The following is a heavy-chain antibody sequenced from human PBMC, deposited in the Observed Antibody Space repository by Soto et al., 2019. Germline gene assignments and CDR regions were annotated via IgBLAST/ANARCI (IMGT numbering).Heavy chain of an antibody. CDR1: GGTFSSYT. Sequence: QVQLVQSGAEVKKPGSSVKVSCKASGGTFSSYTISWVRQAPGQGLEWMGRIIPILGIANYAQKFQGRVTITADKSTSTAYMELSSLRSEDTAVYYCASKSGWFGEPHDAFDIWGQGTMVTVSS. CDR3: ASKSGWFGEPHDAFDI. D-gene: IGHD3-10*01. V-gene: IGHV1-69*02. J-gene: IGHJ3*02. CDR2: IIPILGIA.